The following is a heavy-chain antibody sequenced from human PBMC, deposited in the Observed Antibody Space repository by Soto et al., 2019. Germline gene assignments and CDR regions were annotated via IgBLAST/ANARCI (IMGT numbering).Heavy chain of an antibody. CDR3: AIALYCSRGSCSFDP. V-gene: IGHV4-61*01. CDR1: GGSVSSGNYY. D-gene: IGHD2-15*01. Sequence: SETLSLTCTVSGGSVSSGNYYWSWIRQPPGKGLEWIGFIYYTGSTSYNPSLKSRVTISIDTSKNQFSLKLTSVTAADTAVYYCAIALYCSRGSCSFDPSGQGPLVSGSS. CDR2: IYYTGST. J-gene: IGHJ5*02.